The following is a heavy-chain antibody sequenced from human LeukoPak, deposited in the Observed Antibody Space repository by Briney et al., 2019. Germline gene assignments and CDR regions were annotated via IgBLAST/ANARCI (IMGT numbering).Heavy chain of an antibody. J-gene: IGHJ4*02. Sequence: SETLSLTCTVSGGSISRSNYYWGWIRQPPGKGLERIGTIYYGGSTYYNPSLKSRIAISVDTSKNQFSLKVTSVTAADTAMYYCEKARDLYGRSASAIDYWGQGTLVTISS. D-gene: IGHD2-2*01. V-gene: IGHV4-39*07. CDR1: GGSISRSNYY. CDR2: IYYGGST. CDR3: EKARDLYGRSASAIDY.